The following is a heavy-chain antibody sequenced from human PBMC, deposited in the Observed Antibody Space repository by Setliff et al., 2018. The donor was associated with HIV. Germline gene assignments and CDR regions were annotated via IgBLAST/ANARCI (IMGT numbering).Heavy chain of an antibody. Sequence: SETLSLTCTVSGGSMNENPWSWLRQSPGKGLEWIAYIHTSGSTYFNPSFISRVTISIDSSKNQFSLKLMSLTAADTAVYYCARTGYAFDIWGRGTMVTVSS. V-gene: IGHV4-4*08. CDR3: ARTGYAFDI. J-gene: IGHJ3*02. CDR1: GGSMNENP. CDR2: IHTSGST.